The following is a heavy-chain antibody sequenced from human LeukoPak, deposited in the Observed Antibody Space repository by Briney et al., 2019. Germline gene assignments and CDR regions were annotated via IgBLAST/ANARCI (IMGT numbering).Heavy chain of an antibody. CDR1: GFTFSSYS. CDR2: ISSSSSYI. Sequence: GGSLRPSCAASGFTFSSYSMNWVRQAPGKGLEWVSSISSSSSYIYYADSVKGRFTVSRDNAKNSLFLQMNSLRAEDTAIYYCARSLTTLTYEGYWGQGTLVTVSS. CDR3: ARSLTTLTYEGY. D-gene: IGHD1-1*01. J-gene: IGHJ4*02. V-gene: IGHV3-21*01.